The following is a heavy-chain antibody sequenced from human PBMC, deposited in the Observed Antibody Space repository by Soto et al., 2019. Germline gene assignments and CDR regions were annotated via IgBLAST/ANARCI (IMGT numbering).Heavy chain of an antibody. CDR3: ARLTTGGPTWELPWDNWYFDL. CDR2: IYYSGST. V-gene: IGHV4-39*01. D-gene: IGHD1-26*01. CDR1: GGSISSSSYY. J-gene: IGHJ2*01. Sequence: QLQLQESGPGLVKPSETLSLTCTVSGGSISSSSYYWGWIRQPPGKGLEWIGSIYYSGSTYYNPRLKSRVTISVDTPKTQFSLKLSSVTAADTAVYYCARLTTGGPTWELPWDNWYFDLWGRGTLVTVSS.